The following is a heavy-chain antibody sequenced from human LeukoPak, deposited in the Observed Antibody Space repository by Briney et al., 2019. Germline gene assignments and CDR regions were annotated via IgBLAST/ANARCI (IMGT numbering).Heavy chain of an antibody. V-gene: IGHV5-51*01. CDR2: VYPGDSDT. CDR3: ARRGPYDILTGYYYDY. D-gene: IGHD3-9*01. Sequence: GESLKISCKGSGYSFTSYWIGWVRQIPGKGLELMGIVYPGDSDTRYSPSFQGQVTISADKSISTAYLQWSSLKASDTAMYYCARRGPYDILTGYYYDYWGQGTLVTVSS. J-gene: IGHJ4*02. CDR1: GYSFTSYW.